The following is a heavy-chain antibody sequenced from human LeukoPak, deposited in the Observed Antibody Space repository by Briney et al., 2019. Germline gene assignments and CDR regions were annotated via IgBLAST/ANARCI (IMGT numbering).Heavy chain of an antibody. CDR3: AKPYTYCSSSSCYYAFDT. CDR1: GFTFSSYA. D-gene: IGHD2-2*01. CDR2: ISGSGGST. J-gene: IGHJ3*02. V-gene: IGHV3-23*01. Sequence: GGSLRLSCAASGFTFSSYAMGWVRQAPGKGLEWVSSISGSGGSTYYADSVKGRFTISRDNSKNTLYLQMNSLRADDTAVYYCAKPYTYCSSSSCYYAFDTWGQGTMVTVSS.